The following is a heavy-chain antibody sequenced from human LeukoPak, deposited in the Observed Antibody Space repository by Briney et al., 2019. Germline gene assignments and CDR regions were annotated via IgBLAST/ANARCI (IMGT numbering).Heavy chain of an antibody. Sequence: GGSLRLSCAASGFTFSSYAMHWVRQAPGKGLEWVAVISYDGSNKYYADSVKGRFTISRDNSKNTLYLQMNSLRAEDTAVYYCARDRSPSCQGPLIAAAAPFDYWGQGTLFTVSS. CDR2: ISYDGSNK. J-gene: IGHJ4*02. CDR3: ARDRSPSCQGPLIAAAAPFDY. D-gene: IGHD2-2*01. V-gene: IGHV3-30-3*01. CDR1: GFTFSSYA.